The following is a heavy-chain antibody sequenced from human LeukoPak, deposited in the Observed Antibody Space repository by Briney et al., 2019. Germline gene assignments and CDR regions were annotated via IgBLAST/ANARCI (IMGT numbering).Heavy chain of an antibody. D-gene: IGHD3-22*01. V-gene: IGHV3-23*01. J-gene: IGHJ4*02. CDR3: AKGPVVVVTYFDY. Sequence: PGGSLRLSCAASGFTFNNYALSWVRQAPGKGLEWVAAISKSGDYTHYADSLKGRFTISRDNSKNTLYLQMNSLRAEDTAVYYCAKGPVVVVTYFDYWGQGTLVTVSS. CDR2: ISKSGDYT. CDR1: GFTFNNYA.